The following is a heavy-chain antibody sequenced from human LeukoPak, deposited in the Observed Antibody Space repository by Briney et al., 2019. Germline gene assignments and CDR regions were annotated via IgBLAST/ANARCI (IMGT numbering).Heavy chain of an antibody. J-gene: IGHJ3*02. Sequence: SETLSLTCAVSGGSISSGGYYWSWIRQPAGKGLEWIGYIYYSGSTNYSPSLKSRVTISVDTSKNQFSLKLSSVTAADTAVYYCASAKQIDAFDIWGQGTMVTVSS. CDR3: ASAKQIDAFDI. CDR1: GGSISSGGYY. V-gene: IGHV4-61*10. CDR2: IYYSGST.